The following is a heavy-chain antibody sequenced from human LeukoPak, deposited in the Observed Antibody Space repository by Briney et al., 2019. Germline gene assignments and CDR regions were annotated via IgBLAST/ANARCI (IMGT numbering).Heavy chain of an antibody. CDR2: ISGGGEST. CDR1: GFTFSNYA. D-gene: IGHD5-24*01. V-gene: IGHV3-23*01. CDR3: IRDFRSADL. Sequence: PGGSLRLSCAASGFTFSNYAMNWVRQAPGKGLEWVSSISGGGESTYYADSVKGRFTISRDNAKNTVYLEMNSLSVEDTATYYCIRDFRSADLWGQGTLVTVTS. J-gene: IGHJ5*02.